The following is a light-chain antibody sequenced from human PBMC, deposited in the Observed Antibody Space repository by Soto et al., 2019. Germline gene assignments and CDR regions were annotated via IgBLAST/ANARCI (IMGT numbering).Light chain of an antibody. V-gene: IGKV3-15*01. J-gene: IGKJ4*01. CDR1: QSVRSN. CDR3: QQYSDWPLT. Sequence: EIVMTQSPDTLSVSPGEKATLSCRASQSVRSNLAWYQQKPGQAPRLLIFGASTGATGVPARFSGGGSETAFTLTINGLQSDDFATYYCQQYSDWPLTFGGGTKVES. CDR2: GAS.